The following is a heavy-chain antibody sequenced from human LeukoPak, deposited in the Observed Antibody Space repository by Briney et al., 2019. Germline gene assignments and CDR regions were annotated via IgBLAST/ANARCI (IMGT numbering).Heavy chain of an antibody. CDR2: TKQDGSAK. J-gene: IGHJ4*02. V-gene: IGHV3-7*01. Sequence: GGYLRPSSAASGFTFCCFWMTRVRQAPGKGVEWVAKTKQDGSAKYYVDSLRGRFSISRDNVKNSLFLQMNSLSAEDTAVYYCARCPYDSSGYYSVPSHLDYWGQGTLVTVSS. CDR3: ARCPYDSSGYYSVPSHLDY. D-gene: IGHD3-22*01. CDR1: GFTFCCFW.